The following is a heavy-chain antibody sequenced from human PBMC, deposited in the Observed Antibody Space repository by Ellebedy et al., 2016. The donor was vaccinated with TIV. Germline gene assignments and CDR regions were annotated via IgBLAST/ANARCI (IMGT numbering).Heavy chain of an antibody. CDR3: ARGSHYMRVVVFTSDAFDI. V-gene: IGHV4-34*01. CDR2: INQSGST. D-gene: IGHD3-22*01. CDR1: GGSFSDYY. J-gene: IGHJ3*02. Sequence: MPSETLSLTCAVYGGSFSDYYWSWIRQPPGKGLEWIGEINQSGSTNYNPSLKSRVTISGDTSKNQFSLNLSPVTAADTAVYYCARGSHYMRVVVFTSDAFDIWGQGTMVTVSS.